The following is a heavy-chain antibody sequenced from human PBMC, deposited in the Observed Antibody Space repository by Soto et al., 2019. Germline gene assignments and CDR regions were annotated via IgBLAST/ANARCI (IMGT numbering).Heavy chain of an antibody. J-gene: IGHJ1*01. V-gene: IGHV3-74*01. CDR2: INSDGSST. D-gene: IGHD3-3*01. Sequence: GESLKISCAASGFTFSSYWMHWVRQAPGKGLVWVSRINSDGSSTSYADSVKGRFTISRDNAKNTLYLQMNSLRAEDTAVYYCARGFTIFGVEPTYFQHWGQGTLVTVSS. CDR1: GFTFSSYW. CDR3: ARGFTIFGVEPTYFQH.